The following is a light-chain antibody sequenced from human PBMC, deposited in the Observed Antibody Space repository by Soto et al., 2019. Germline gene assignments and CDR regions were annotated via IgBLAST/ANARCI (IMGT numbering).Light chain of an antibody. CDR2: GAS. CDR1: QTVNSR. CDR3: QQYGSSPLT. V-gene: IGKV3-20*01. Sequence: EIVLTQSPATLSSSPGEIATLSCRASQTVNSRLAWYQHKPGQAPRLLIYGASTRATGIPARFSGSGSGTDFTLTISRLEPEDFAVYYCQQYGSSPLTFGGGTKVDIK. J-gene: IGKJ4*01.